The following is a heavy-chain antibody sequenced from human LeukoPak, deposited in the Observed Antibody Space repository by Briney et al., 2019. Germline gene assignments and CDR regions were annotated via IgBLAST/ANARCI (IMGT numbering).Heavy chain of an antibody. CDR3: ARDAYYYDSSGYYYGRYYYYYYYMDV. Sequence: GGSLRLSCAASGFTFSSYSMNWVRQAPGKGLEWVSYISSSSSTIYYADSVKGRFTISRDNGKNSLYLQMNSLRAEDTAVYYCARDAYYYDSSGYYYGRYYYYYYYMDVWGKGTTVTVSS. V-gene: IGHV3-48*04. CDR2: ISSSSSTI. CDR1: GFTFSSYS. D-gene: IGHD3-22*01. J-gene: IGHJ6*03.